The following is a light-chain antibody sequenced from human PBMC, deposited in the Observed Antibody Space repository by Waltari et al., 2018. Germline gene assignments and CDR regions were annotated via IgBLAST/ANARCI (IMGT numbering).Light chain of an antibody. J-gene: IGLJ3*02. V-gene: IGLV1-40*01. CDR1: SSNIGAGHD. CDR3: QSYDRSLSAWV. Sequence: QSVLTQPPSLSGAPGQRVTFSCTGSSSNIGAGHDVHWYKHRPGTAPQVLIYTNNRPSGVRDRFSGSKSGTSASLAITGLLPEDEADYYCQSYDRSLSAWVFGGGTKLTVL. CDR2: TN.